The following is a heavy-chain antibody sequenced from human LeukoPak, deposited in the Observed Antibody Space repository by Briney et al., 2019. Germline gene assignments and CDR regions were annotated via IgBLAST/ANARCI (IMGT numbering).Heavy chain of an antibody. D-gene: IGHD2-15*01. V-gene: IGHV3-21*01. CDR3: AQSTGRSGASCYGTCSAFDI. Sequence: GGSLRLSCAASRFTFNSYSMNWVRQAQGQGLVWVSSISSSSRYIYHADSVKGRFTISRDNAKNSLYLQMNSLRAEDTAVYYCAQSTGRSGASCYGTCSAFDIWGQGTMVTVSS. J-gene: IGHJ3*02. CDR2: ISSSSRYI. CDR1: RFTFNSYS.